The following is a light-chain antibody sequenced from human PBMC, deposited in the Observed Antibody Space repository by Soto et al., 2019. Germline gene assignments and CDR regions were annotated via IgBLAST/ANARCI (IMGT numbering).Light chain of an antibody. V-gene: IGKV3-20*01. CDR2: AAS. Sequence: EIVLTQSPGTLSLSPGERATLSCRASQSVSSSYLAWYQQKPGQAPMLLIYAASSRDTGIPDRFSGSGSGTDFTLTISRLEPEDFAVYYCQQYGSSLYTFGQGTKLEIK. J-gene: IGKJ2*01. CDR1: QSVSSSY. CDR3: QQYGSSLYT.